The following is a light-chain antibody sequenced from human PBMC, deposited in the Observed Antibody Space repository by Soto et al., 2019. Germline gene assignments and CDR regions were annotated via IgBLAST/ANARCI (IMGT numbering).Light chain of an antibody. Sequence: QSVLTQPASVSGSPGQSITISCTGTSSDVGGYNSVSWYQQHPGKAPKLMIYEVSNRPSGVSNRFSGPKSGNTASLTISGLQAEDEADYYCSSYTSSSTLVFGGGTKLTVL. CDR1: SSDVGGYNS. CDR3: SSYTSSSTLV. J-gene: IGLJ2*01. V-gene: IGLV2-14*01. CDR2: EVS.